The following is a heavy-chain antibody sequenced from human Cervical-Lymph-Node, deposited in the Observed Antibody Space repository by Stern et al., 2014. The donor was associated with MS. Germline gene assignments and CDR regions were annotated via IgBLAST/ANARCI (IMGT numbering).Heavy chain of an antibody. CDR3: AKISDNAFDI. V-gene: IGHV3-9*01. CDR1: GFTFDDYA. Sequence: EVQLVESGGGLVQPGRSLTVSCAASGFTFDDYAMHWVRQAPWKGLEWVSGISWNSGTIDYADSVKGRFTVSRDNAKNSLYLQMNSLRIEDTASYYCAKISDNAFDIWGQGTMVTVSS. CDR2: ISWNSGTI. J-gene: IGHJ3*02. D-gene: IGHD1-26*01.